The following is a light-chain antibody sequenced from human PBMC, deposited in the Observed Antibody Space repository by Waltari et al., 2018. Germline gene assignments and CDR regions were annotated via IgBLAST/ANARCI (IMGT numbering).Light chain of an antibody. Sequence: YQLAPRTGPRTRVYNENSRSSGIPYRFSGSILRNKAALTITGAQSEDEYDYYCLLYMGSSIFVFGVGTKLTVL. V-gene: IGLV8-61*01. CDR2: NEN. J-gene: IGLJ3*02. CDR3: LLYMGSSIFV.